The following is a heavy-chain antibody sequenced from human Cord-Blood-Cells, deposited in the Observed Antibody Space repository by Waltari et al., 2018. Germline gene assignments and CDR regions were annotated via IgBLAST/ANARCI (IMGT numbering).Heavy chain of an antibody. D-gene: IGHD1-26*01. Sequence: EVRLLESGGGLVQPGGSLRLSCAASGFTFSSYAMSWVRQAPGKGLEWVSASSGSGGSTYYADSVKGRFTIARDNSKNTLYLQINSLRAEDTAVYYCAKDRRSYYYFDYWGQGTLVTVSS. CDR2: SSGSGGST. CDR1: GFTFSSYA. V-gene: IGHV3-23*01. J-gene: IGHJ4*02. CDR3: AKDRRSYYYFDY.